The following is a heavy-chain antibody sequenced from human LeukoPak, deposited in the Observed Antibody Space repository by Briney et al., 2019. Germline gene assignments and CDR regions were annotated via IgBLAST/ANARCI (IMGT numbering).Heavy chain of an antibody. J-gene: IGHJ4*02. V-gene: IGHV3-49*04. CDR1: GFTFGDYA. CDR2: IRSKAYGGTT. CDR3: TRPELRFLEWPSSDY. Sequence: GGSLRLSCTASGFTFGDYAMSWVRQAPGKGLEWVGFIRSKAYGGTTEYAASVKGRFTISRDDSKSIAYLQMNSLKTEDTAVYYCTRPELRFLEWPSSDYWGQGTLVTVSS. D-gene: IGHD3-3*01.